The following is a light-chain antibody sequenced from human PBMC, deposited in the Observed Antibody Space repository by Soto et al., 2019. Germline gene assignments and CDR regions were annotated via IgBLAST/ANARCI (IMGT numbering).Light chain of an antibody. Sequence: QAVVTQPPSASGTPGQRVTISCSGSSSNIGSNTVNWYQQLPGTAPKLLIYDDNQRPSGVPDRFSGSRSATSASLAIRGLQSEDEADYYCATWDDSLNSWVFGGGTKLTVL. CDR1: SSNIGSNT. CDR3: ATWDDSLNSWV. CDR2: DDN. J-gene: IGLJ3*02. V-gene: IGLV1-44*01.